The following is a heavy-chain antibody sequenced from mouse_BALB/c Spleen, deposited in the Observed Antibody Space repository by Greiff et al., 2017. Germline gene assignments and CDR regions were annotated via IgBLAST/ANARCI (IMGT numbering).Heavy chain of an antibody. J-gene: IGHJ2*01. D-gene: IGHD2-4*01. CDR2: ISDGGSYT. CDR1: GFTFSDYY. CDR3: ARGGPYYDYFDY. V-gene: IGHV5-4*02. Sequence: EVMLVESGGGLVKPGGSLKLSCAASGFTFSDYYMYWVRQTPEKRLEWVATISDGGSYTYYPDSVKGRFTISRDNAKNNLYLQMSSLKSEDTAMYYCARGGPYYDYFDYWGQGTTLTVSS.